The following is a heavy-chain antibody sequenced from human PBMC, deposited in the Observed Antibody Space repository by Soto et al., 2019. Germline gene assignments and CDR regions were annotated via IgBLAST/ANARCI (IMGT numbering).Heavy chain of an antibody. CDR1: GYSFTCYW. J-gene: IGHJ4*02. Sequence: PGESLKISCKGSGYSFTCYWIGGVRQMPGKGLEWMGIIYPGDSDTKYSPSFQGQVTISADKSISTAYLQWSSLKASDTAMYYCARQMGATPVSFDYWGQGTLVSVSS. CDR2: IYPGDSDT. D-gene: IGHD1-26*01. V-gene: IGHV5-51*01. CDR3: ARQMGATPVSFDY.